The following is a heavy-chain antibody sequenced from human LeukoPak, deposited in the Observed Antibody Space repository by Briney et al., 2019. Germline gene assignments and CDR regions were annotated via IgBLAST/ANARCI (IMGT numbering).Heavy chain of an antibody. V-gene: IGHV4-34*01. CDR2: INHSGST. J-gene: IGHJ6*03. CDR3: ARQADGSGSYYYYYMDV. CDR1: GGSFSGYY. Sequence: TSETLSLTCAVYGGSFSGYYWSWIRQPPGKGLEWIGEINHSGSTNYNPSLKGRVTISVDTSKNQFSLKLSSVTAADTAVYYCARQADGSGSYYYYYMDVWGKGTTVTVSS. D-gene: IGHD3-10*01.